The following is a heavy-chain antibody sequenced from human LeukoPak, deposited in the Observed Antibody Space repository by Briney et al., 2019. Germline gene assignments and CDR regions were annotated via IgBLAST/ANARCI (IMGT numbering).Heavy chain of an antibody. D-gene: IGHD2-2*01. Sequence: PSETLSLTCAVYGGYFSGYYWSWIRQPPGKGLEWIGEINHSGSTNYNPSLKSRVTISVDTSKNQFSLKLSSVTAADTSVYYCARALYCSSTSCKNWFDPWGQGTLVAVSS. CDR1: GGYFSGYY. J-gene: IGHJ5*02. V-gene: IGHV4-34*01. CDR2: INHSGST. CDR3: ARALYCSSTSCKNWFDP.